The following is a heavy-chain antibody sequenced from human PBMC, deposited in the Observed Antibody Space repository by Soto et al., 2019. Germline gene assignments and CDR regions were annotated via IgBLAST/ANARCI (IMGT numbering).Heavy chain of an antibody. D-gene: IGHD3-3*01. V-gene: IGHV1-18*01. CDR1: GYTFTNYG. Sequence: HVQLVQSGAEVKKPGASVKVSCKASGYTFTNYGISWVRQAPGQGLEWMGWITADNGNTNYAQRLQGRVTMTTDTSTSTAYMELRSLRSDDTAVYYCARLQLRFLELVKADYWGQGTLVTVSS. CDR3: ARLQLRFLELVKADY. J-gene: IGHJ4*02. CDR2: ITADNGNT.